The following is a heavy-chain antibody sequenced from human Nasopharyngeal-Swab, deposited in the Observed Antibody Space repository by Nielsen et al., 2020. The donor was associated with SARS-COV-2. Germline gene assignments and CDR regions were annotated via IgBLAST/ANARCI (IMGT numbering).Heavy chain of an antibody. Sequence: SLKISCAASGFTFDDYAMHWVRQAPGKGLEWVSGISWNSGSIGDADSVKGRFTISRDNAKNSLYLQMNSLRAEDTALYYCAKDFFYGDAGDWYFDLWGRGTLVTVSS. V-gene: IGHV3-9*01. D-gene: IGHD4-17*01. CDR3: AKDFFYGDAGDWYFDL. CDR2: ISWNSGSI. J-gene: IGHJ2*01. CDR1: GFTFDDYA.